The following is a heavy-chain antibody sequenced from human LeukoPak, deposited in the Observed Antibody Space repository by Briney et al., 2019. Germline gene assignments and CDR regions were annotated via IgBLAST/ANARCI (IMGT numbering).Heavy chain of an antibody. Sequence: SQTLSLTCTVSGGSISSGDYYWSWIRQPPGKGLEWIGYIYYSGSTYYNPSLKSRVTISVDTSKNQFSLKLSSVTAADTAVYYCARGLYGSGSYYLPPDAFDIWGQGTMVTVSS. CDR3: ARGLYGSGSYYLPPDAFDI. D-gene: IGHD3-10*01. J-gene: IGHJ3*02. CDR1: GGSISSGDYY. CDR2: IYYSGST. V-gene: IGHV4-30-4*01.